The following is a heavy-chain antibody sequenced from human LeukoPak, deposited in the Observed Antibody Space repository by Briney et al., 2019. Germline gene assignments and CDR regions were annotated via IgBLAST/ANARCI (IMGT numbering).Heavy chain of an antibody. J-gene: IGHJ5*02. Sequence: SETLSLTCTVSGRSITSYYWSWIRQPPGKGLEWIGYIYYRGINNYNPSLKSRATMSVDTSKNQFSLMLTSGTAADTAVYYCAINYGVYPPVSWGQGTLVTVS. CDR3: AINYGVYPPVS. V-gene: IGHV4-59*01. CDR2: IYYRGIN. CDR1: GRSITSYY. D-gene: IGHD4-17*01.